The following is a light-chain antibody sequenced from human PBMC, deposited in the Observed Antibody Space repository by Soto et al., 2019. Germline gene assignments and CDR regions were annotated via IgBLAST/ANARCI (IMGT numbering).Light chain of an antibody. CDR2: SNN. CDR3: AAWADSLNGRV. V-gene: IGLV1-44*01. Sequence: QSVLTQPPSASGTPGQRVTISCSGGSSNIGRHTVNWYQQLPGTAPKIVVYSNNQRPSGVPDRFSGSKSGTSASLSISGLQSEDEADYDCAAWADSLNGRVFGGGTKLTVL. J-gene: IGLJ3*02. CDR1: SSNIGRHT.